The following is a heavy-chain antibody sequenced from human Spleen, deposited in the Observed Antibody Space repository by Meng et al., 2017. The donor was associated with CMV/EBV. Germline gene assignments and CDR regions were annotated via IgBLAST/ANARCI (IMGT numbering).Heavy chain of an antibody. CDR2: MSPKSGNT. CDR3: AKDEQQRGGWFDP. CDR1: GYTFTKYD. D-gene: IGHD6-13*01. V-gene: IGHV1-8*01. Sequence: ASVKVSCKASGYTFTKYDINWVRQATGQGLEWMGWMSPKSGNTGYAQKFQGRVTMTRNTSITTAYMELRSLRSDDTAVYYCAKDEQQRGGWFDPWGQGTLVTVSS. J-gene: IGHJ5*02.